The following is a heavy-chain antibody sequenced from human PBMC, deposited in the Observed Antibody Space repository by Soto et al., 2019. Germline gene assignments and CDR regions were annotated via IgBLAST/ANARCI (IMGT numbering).Heavy chain of an antibody. D-gene: IGHD3-10*01. J-gene: IGHJ4*02. CDR1: GYSISSGYY. Sequence: PSETLSLTCAVSGYSISSGYYWGWIRQPPGKGLEWIGSIYHSGSTYYNPSLKSRVTISVDSISVDTSKNQFSLKVSSLTAADTAVYYCARDTMVRGAFDYWGQGTLVTVS. V-gene: IGHV4-38-2*02. CDR2: IYHSGST. CDR3: ARDTMVRGAFDY.